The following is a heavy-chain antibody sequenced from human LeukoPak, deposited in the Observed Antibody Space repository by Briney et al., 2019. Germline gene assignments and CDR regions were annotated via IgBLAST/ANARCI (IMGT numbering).Heavy chain of an antibody. CDR3: AKNQVGGSTFDY. CDR2: IRNSGGST. Sequence: PGGSLRLSCAASGFTFSNYGMSWVRQAPGKGLEWVSTIRNSGGSTYFADSVKGRFAISRDDSKNTLFLQMNSLRAEDTAIYYYAKNQVGGSTFDYWGQGTLVTVSS. J-gene: IGHJ4*02. V-gene: IGHV3-23*01. CDR1: GFTFSNYG. D-gene: IGHD1-26*01.